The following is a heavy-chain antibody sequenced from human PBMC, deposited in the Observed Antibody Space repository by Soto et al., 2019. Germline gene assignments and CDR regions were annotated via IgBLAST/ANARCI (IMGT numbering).Heavy chain of an antibody. Sequence: GGSLSLSCAASGFTFTTYAMSWVRQAPGKGLEWVSAISGSGGSTYYADSVKGRFTISRDNSKNTLYLQMNSLRAEDTAVYYCARDFSDIVVVVAATRPMDVWGQGTTVTVSS. CDR2: ISGSGGST. CDR1: GFTFTTYA. J-gene: IGHJ6*02. V-gene: IGHV3-23*01. D-gene: IGHD2-15*01. CDR3: ARDFSDIVVVVAATRPMDV.